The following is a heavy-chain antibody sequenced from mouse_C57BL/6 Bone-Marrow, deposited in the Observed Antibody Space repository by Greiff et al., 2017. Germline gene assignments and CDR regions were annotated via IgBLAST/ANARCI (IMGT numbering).Heavy chain of an antibody. CDR1: GYTFTSYG. Sequence: VQLQQSGAELARPGASVKLSCKASGYTFTSYGISWVKQRTGQGLEWIGEIYPRSGNTYYNEKFKGKATLTADKSSSTAYMELRSLTSEDSAVYFCARGDYDYDAILAYWGQGTLVTVSA. J-gene: IGHJ3*01. D-gene: IGHD2-4*01. CDR2: IYPRSGNT. V-gene: IGHV1-81*01. CDR3: ARGDYDYDAILAY.